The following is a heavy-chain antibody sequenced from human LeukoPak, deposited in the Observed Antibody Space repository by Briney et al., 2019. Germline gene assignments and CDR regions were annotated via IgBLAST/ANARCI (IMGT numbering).Heavy chain of an antibody. D-gene: IGHD3-16*01. CDR3: VRDAQGGYYSYYYMYV. V-gene: IGHV4-59*11. CDR2: ISNSGST. Sequence: PSETLSLTCSVSGGSIISHYWSWIRQPPGKGLEWIGYISNSGSTDYNPSLRSRVTISISAYKGHFYLELSHATAADSAIYFCVRDAQGGYYSYYYMYVWGRGTTVPVSS. CDR1: GGSIISHY. J-gene: IGHJ6*03.